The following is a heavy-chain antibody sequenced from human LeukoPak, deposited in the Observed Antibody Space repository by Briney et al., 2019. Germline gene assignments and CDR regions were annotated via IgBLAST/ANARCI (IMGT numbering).Heavy chain of an antibody. CDR3: AKGSSRSGRDCDF. CDR1: GFTFSSYA. V-gene: IGHV3-23*01. J-gene: IGHJ4*02. CDR2: VSASGGNT. Sequence: AGGSLRLSCAASGFTFSSYAMSWVRQAPGKGLEWVSLVSASGGNTYYADSVKGRFTISRDNSKNTLHLHMNSLRVGDTAVYYCAKGSSRSGRDCDFWGQGSLVTVS. D-gene: IGHD1-26*01.